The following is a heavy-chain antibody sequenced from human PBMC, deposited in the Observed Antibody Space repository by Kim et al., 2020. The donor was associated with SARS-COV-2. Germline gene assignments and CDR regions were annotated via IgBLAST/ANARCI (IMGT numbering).Heavy chain of an antibody. V-gene: IGHV3-30*04. CDR1: GFTLNEFA. Sequence: GGSLRLSCAASGFTLNEFAMHWVRQAPGGGLEWVALVSYNGKNEYYANSVEGRFSISRDTAKNTLYLEMNSLRTEDTALYYCAREWDYSRSGSYSNSFDPWGQGTLVTVSS. J-gene: IGHJ5*02. CDR2: VSYNGKNE. CDR3: AREWDYSRSGSYSNSFDP. D-gene: IGHD3-10*01.